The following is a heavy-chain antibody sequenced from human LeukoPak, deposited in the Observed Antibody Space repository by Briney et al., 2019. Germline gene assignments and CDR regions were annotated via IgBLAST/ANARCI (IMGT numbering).Heavy chain of an antibody. V-gene: IGHV3-21*01. J-gene: IGHJ5*02. CDR2: ISSSSSSYI. D-gene: IGHD3-3*01. CDR1: GFTFSSYS. CDR3: ARDPLRTTWSGYGLSWFDP. Sequence: PGGSLRLSCAASGFTFSSYSMNWVRQAPGKGLEWVSSISSSSSSYIYYADSVKGRFTISRDNAKNSLYLQMNSLRAEDTAVYYCARDPLRTTWSGYGLSWFDPWGQGTLVTVSS.